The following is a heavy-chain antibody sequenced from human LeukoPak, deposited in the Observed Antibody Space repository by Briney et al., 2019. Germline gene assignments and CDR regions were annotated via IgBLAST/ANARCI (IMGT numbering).Heavy chain of an antibody. CDR1: GGSISSSSYY. CDR3: ARGQRIAAAGAPEWYFDL. J-gene: IGHJ2*01. D-gene: IGHD6-13*01. CDR2: IYYSGST. Sequence: SETLSLTCTVSGGSISSSSYYWGWIRQPPGKGLEWIGSIYYSGSTYYNPSLKSRVTISVDTSKNQFSLKLSSVTAADTAVYYCARGQRIAAAGAPEWYFDLWGRGTLVTVSS. V-gene: IGHV4-39*07.